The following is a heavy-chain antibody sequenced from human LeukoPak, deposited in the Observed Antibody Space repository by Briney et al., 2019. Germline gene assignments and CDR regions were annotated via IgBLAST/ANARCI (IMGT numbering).Heavy chain of an antibody. V-gene: IGHV3-48*01. CDR3: AKDRMGIAESFDY. CDR1: GFTFSSYS. J-gene: IGHJ4*02. CDR2: ISSSSSTI. D-gene: IGHD6-13*01. Sequence: GGSLRLSCAASGFTFSSYSMNWVRQAPGKGLEWVSYISSSSSTIYYADSVKGRFTISRDNSKNTLYLQMNSLRAEDTAVYYCAKDRMGIAESFDYWGQGTLVTVSS.